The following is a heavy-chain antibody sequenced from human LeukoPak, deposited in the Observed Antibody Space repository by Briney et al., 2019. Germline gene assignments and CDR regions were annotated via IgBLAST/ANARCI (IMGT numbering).Heavy chain of an antibody. D-gene: IGHD4-17*01. J-gene: IGHJ4*02. V-gene: IGHV4-39*07. CDR2: IYYSGTT. CDR1: GGSISSSTYY. CDR3: AGGVYGDYVED. Sequence: SETLSLTCTVSGGSISSSTYYWAWIRQPPGKRLEWIGNIYYSGTTYYNPSLKSRVTISLDMSQNQFSLKLTSVTAADTAVYHCAGGVYGDYVEDWGQGTLVIVSS.